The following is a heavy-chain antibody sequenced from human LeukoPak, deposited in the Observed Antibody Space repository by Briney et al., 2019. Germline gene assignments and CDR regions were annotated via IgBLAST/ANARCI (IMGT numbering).Heavy chain of an antibody. D-gene: IGHD3-10*01. Sequence: PSQTLYLTCTVSGTSVSSGGYYWSWIRQHPGKGLEWIGYFHFSYNPYYNPSLKSRLIMSLDTSKNQVSLKLISVTAADTAVYYCARGGLRLTLIRGIIPFDYWGLGTLVTVSS. CDR3: ARGGLRLTLIRGIIPFDY. CDR1: GTSVSSGGYY. J-gene: IGHJ4*02. V-gene: IGHV4-31*03. CDR2: FHFSYNP.